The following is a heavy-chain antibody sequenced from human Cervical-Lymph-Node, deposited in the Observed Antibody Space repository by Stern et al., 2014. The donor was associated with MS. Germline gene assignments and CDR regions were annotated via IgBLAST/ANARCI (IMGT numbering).Heavy chain of an antibody. CDR2: IFPGGPDL. V-gene: IGHV5-51*01. CDR3: ARQRYFDY. Sequence: VQLVESGPEVKKPGESLKISCQASGDTFTSYWIGWVRQMPGKGLEWIAIIFPGGPDLRSSPPFQGQFSISATKSRSTAYLQWNNLKASDTAIYYCARQRYFDYWGQGTLVTVSS. J-gene: IGHJ4*02. CDR1: GDTFTSYW.